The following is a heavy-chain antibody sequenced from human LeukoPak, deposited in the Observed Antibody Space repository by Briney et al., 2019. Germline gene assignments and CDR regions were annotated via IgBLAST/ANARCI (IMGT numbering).Heavy chain of an antibody. CDR3: VRGQLWSYYHDY. CDR2: ISGSGGST. CDR1: GFTFSSYA. V-gene: IGHV3-23*01. J-gene: IGHJ4*02. D-gene: IGHD3-16*01. Sequence: PGGSLRLSCAAPGFTFSSYAMSWVRQAPGKGLEWVSAISGSGGSTYYADSVKGRFTISRDNSKNTLYLQMNSLRAEDTAVYYCVRGQLWSYYHDYWGQGTLVTVSS.